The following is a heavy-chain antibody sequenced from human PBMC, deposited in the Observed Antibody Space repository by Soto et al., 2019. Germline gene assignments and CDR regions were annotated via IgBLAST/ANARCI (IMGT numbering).Heavy chain of an antibody. CDR3: AKARFVVATTPAFDS. J-gene: IGHJ4*02. CDR2: ASYDGSSK. CDR1: GFTFSSFG. V-gene: IGHV3-30*18. Sequence: QVQLVESGGGVVQPGRSLRLSCAASGFTFSSFGMHWVRQAPGKGLEWVAVASYDGSSKYYADSLKGRFTISRANSQNRLYLQMKSLRAEATAVYYCAKARFVVATTPAFDSWGEGTLVTVAS. D-gene: IGHD5-12*01.